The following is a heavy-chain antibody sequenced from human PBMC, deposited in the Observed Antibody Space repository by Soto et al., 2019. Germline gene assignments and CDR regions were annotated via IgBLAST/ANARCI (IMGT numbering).Heavy chain of an antibody. Sequence: HPGGSLRLSCAVSGFAFSSFEMNWVRQAPGKGLEWVSYISGTGGTVHYADVVKGRFTISRDNSKNSLFLQLNSLRAEDTAVYYCARGKDHDIWGGYHSGYYYYGLHVWGQGTTVTVSS. J-gene: IGHJ6*02. D-gene: IGHD3-3*01. V-gene: IGHV3-48*03. CDR1: GFAFSSFE. CDR3: ARGKDHDIWGGYHSGYYYYGLHV. CDR2: ISGTGGTV.